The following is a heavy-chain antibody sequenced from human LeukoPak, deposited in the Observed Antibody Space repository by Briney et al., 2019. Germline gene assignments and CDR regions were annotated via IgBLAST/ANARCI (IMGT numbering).Heavy chain of an antibody. CDR2: MGIVGDT. J-gene: IGHJ4*02. CDR3: VRSQGGNAEFDY. Sequence: GGSLRLSCAASGFTFSSYDMHWVRQATGKGLEWVSRMGIVGDTYYSGSVKGRFTVSRENAKNSLNLQMNSLRAGDTALYYCVRSQGGNAEFDYWGQGTLVTVSS. V-gene: IGHV3-13*01. D-gene: IGHD3-16*01. CDR1: GFTFSSYD.